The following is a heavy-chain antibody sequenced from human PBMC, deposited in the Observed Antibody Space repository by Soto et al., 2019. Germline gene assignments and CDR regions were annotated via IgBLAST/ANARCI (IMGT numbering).Heavy chain of an antibody. CDR1: GFTFTSSA. V-gene: IGHV1-58*01. CDR2: IVVGSGNT. CDR3: AADLAYSSSLGY. D-gene: IGHD6-13*01. J-gene: IGHJ4*02. Sequence: GASVKVSCKASGFTFTSSAVQWVRQARGQRLEWIGWIVVGSGNTNYAQKFQERVTITRDMSTSTAYMELSSLRSEDTAVYYCAADLAYSSSLGYWGQGTLVTVSP.